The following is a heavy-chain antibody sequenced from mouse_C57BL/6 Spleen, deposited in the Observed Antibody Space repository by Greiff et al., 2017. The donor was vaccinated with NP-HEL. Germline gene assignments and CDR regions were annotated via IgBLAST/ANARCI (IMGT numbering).Heavy chain of an antibody. CDR1: GYAFSSSW. J-gene: IGHJ2*01. D-gene: IGHD3-2*02. CDR2: IYPGDGDT. CDR3: ARGSSVYDFDY. V-gene: IGHV1-82*01. Sequence: QVQLQQSGPELVKPGASVKISCKASGYAFSSSWMNWVKQRPGKGLEWIGRIYPGDGDTNYNGKFKGKATLTADKSSSTAYMQLSSLTSEDSAVYCCARGSSVYDFDYWGQGTTLTVSS.